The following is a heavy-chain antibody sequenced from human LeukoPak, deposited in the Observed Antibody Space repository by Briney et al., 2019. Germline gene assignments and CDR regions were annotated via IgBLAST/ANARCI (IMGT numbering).Heavy chain of an antibody. CDR1: GYTFTSYG. Sequence: GASVKVSCKASGYTFTSYGISWVRQAPGQGLEWMGWISAYNGNTNYAQKLQGRVTMTTDTSTSTAYMELRSLRSEDTAVYYCAVVINGPYFDYWGQGTLVTVSS. CDR3: AVVINGPYFDY. J-gene: IGHJ4*02. CDR2: ISAYNGNT. D-gene: IGHD3-22*01. V-gene: IGHV1-18*01.